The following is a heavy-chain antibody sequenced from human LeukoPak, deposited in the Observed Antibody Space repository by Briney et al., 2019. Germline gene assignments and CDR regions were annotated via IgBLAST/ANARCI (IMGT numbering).Heavy chain of an antibody. CDR3: ARDRKMATYYFDY. D-gene: IGHD2-8*01. CDR2: IYHSGST. CDR1: GGSISSSSYY. J-gene: IGHJ4*02. Sequence: SETLSLTCTVSGGSISSSSYYWGWIRQPPGKGLEWIGEIYHSGSTNYNPSLKSRVTISVDKSKNQFSLKLSSVTAADTAVYYCARDRKMATYYFDYWGQGTLVTVSS. V-gene: IGHV4-39*07.